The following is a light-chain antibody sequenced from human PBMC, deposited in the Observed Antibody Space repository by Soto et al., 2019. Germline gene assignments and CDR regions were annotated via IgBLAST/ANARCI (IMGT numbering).Light chain of an antibody. V-gene: IGKV3-11*01. Sequence: EVVLTQSPATLFLSPGERATLSCRASQTLANYLAWYQQRPGQAPRLLIYDASNRATGIPARFSGSGSGTDFTLTISSLEPEDSAVYYCQQRSDSYTFGQGTTLEIK. CDR3: QQRSDSYT. CDR2: DAS. J-gene: IGKJ2*01. CDR1: QTLANY.